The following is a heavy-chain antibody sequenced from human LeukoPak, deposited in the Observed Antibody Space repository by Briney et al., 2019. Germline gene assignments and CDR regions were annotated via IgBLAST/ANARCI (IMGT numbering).Heavy chain of an antibody. Sequence: GGSLRLSCAASGFTFSSYGMHWVRQAPGKGLEWVAVISYDGSNKYYADSVKGRFTISRDNSKNTLYLQMNSLRAEDTAVYYCAKDQVRYGGNYYYYGMDVWGQGTTVTVSS. V-gene: IGHV3-30*18. J-gene: IGHJ6*02. CDR3: AKDQVRYGGNYYYYGMDV. CDR2: ISYDGSNK. CDR1: GFTFSSYG. D-gene: IGHD3-10*01.